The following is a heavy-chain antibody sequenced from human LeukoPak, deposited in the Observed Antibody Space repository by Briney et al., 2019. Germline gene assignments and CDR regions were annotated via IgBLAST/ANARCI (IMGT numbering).Heavy chain of an antibody. V-gene: IGHV1-2*02. Sequence: ASVKVSCKASGYTFTGYYMHWVRQAPGQGLEWMGWINPNSGGTNYAQKFQGRVTMTRDTSISTAYMELSRLRSDDTAVYYCARVPEPNRSRVRGARGAWFDPWGQGTPVTVSS. J-gene: IGHJ5*02. CDR3: ARVPEPNRSRVRGARGAWFDP. CDR1: GYTFTGYY. D-gene: IGHD3-10*01. CDR2: INPNSGGT.